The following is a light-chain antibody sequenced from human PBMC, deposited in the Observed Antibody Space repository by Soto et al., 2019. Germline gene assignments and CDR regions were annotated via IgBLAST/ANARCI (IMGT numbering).Light chain of an antibody. CDR1: QSISSY. Sequence: DIQMTQSPSSLSASVGDRVTITCRASQSISSYLIWYQQKSEKAPKLLIYAASGLQSGVPSRFSGSGSGTDFTLTISSLQPEDSATYYCQQSYRTPRTFGQGTKVEIK. J-gene: IGKJ1*01. CDR2: AAS. CDR3: QQSYRTPRT. V-gene: IGKV1-39*01.